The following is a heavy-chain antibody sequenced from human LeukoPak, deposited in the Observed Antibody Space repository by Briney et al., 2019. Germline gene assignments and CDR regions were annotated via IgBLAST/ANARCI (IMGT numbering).Heavy chain of an antibody. CDR3: ARVKRDCSGGSCYSYDY. D-gene: IGHD2-15*01. CDR1: GFTVSSNY. J-gene: IGHJ4*02. V-gene: IGHV3-66*01. CDR2: IYSGGST. Sequence: GGSLRLSCAASGFTVSSNYMSWVRQAPGKGLEWVSVIYSGGSTYYADSVKGRFTISRDNSKNTLYLQMNSLRAEDTAVYYCARVKRDCSGGSCYSYDYWGQGTLVTVSS.